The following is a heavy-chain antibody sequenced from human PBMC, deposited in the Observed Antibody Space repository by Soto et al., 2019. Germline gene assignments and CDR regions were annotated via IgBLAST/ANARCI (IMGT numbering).Heavy chain of an antibody. CDR1: GYTFTSYG. D-gene: IGHD3-10*01. Sequence: AAVKVSCKASGYTFTSYGISWVRQAPGQGLEWMGWISAYNGNTNYAQKLQGRVTMTTDTSTSTAYMELRSLRSDDTAVYYCAREGRYYGSGSYYDRYYYYYGMDVWGQGTTVIVSS. V-gene: IGHV1-18*01. CDR3: AREGRYYGSGSYYDRYYYYYGMDV. CDR2: ISAYNGNT. J-gene: IGHJ6*02.